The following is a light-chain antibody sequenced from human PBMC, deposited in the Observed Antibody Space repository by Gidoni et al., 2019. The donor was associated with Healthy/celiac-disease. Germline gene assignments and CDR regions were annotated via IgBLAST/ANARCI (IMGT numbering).Light chain of an antibody. J-gene: IGKJ4*01. CDR1: QSISSY. CDR2: AAS. Sequence: DSQMTQSPSSLSASVGDRVTITCRASQSISSYLNWYQQKPGKAPKLLIYAASSLQSGVPSRFSGSGSGTDFTLTISSLQPEDFATYYCQPSYSTPPTFGGGTKVEIK. CDR3: QPSYSTPPT. V-gene: IGKV1-39*01.